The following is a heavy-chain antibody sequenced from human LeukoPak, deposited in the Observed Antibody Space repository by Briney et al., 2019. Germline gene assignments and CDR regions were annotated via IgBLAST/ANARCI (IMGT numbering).Heavy chain of an antibody. J-gene: IGHJ4*02. CDR3: ARGRITYYYDSSGYYNTIYFDY. V-gene: IGHV4-4*07. CDR2: IYTSGST. Sequence: SETLSLTCTVSGGSISSYYWSWIRQPAGKGLEWIGRIYTSGSTNYNPSLKSRVTMSVDTSKNQFSLKLSSVTAADTAVYYCARGRITYYYDSSGYYNTIYFDYWAQGPLATVSS. CDR1: GGSISSYY. D-gene: IGHD3-22*01.